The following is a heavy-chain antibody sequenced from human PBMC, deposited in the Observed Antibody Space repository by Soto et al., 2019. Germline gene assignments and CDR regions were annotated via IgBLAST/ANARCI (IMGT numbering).Heavy chain of an antibody. J-gene: IGHJ4*02. CDR3: ARDGGRHSGGIDY. D-gene: IGHD1-26*01. V-gene: IGHV1-69*01. CDR1: GGTFSSYS. Sequence: QVQLVQSGAEVKKPESSVKVSCKASGGTFSSYSINWVRQAPGQGLEWMGEIIPIFGTANYAQKFQGRVTITADESTRTAYMELSSLRSEDTAVYYCARDGGRHSGGIDYWGQGTLVTVSS. CDR2: IIPIFGTA.